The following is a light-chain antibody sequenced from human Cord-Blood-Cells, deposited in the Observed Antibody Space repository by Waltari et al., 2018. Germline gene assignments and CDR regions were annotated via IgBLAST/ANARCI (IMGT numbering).Light chain of an antibody. CDR1: SSDVGGYNY. J-gene: IGLJ1*01. Sequence: QSALTQPPSASGSPGQSVTISCTGTSSDVGGYNYVSWYQQHPGKAPKLMIYEVSKRPSRVPVRFSGSKSGNSASLTVSGLQAEEEADYYCSSYAGSKYVFGTGTKVTVL. CDR2: EVS. CDR3: SSYAGSKYV. V-gene: IGLV2-8*01.